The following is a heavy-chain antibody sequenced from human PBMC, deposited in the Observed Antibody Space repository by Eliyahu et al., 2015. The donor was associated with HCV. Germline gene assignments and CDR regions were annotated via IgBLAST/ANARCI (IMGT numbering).Heavy chain of an antibody. Sequence: QVQLVQSGAEVKKPGASVKISCKASGYIFTNYYMHWVRQAPGQGLEWMGIINPGGGTTSYAQKFQGRVTMTRDTPTSTVYMELSSLRSEDTAVYYCGRGGRGMYHEFDYWGQGALVTVSS. CDR2: INPGGGTT. CDR3: GRGGRGMYHEFDY. CDR1: GYIFTNYY. V-gene: IGHV1-46*03. J-gene: IGHJ4*02. D-gene: IGHD1-26*01.